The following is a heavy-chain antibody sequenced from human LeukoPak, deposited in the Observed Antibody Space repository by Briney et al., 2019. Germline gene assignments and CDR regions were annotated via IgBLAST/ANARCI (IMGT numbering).Heavy chain of an antibody. Sequence: GGSLRLSCAASGFTVSSNHMSWVRQAPGKGLEWVSVIYSGGGTYYAGSVKGRFTISRDNPKNTLYLQMNSLTAEDTAVYYCARDRGDSSGWDYWGQGTLVTVSS. CDR1: GFTVSSNH. D-gene: IGHD6-19*01. V-gene: IGHV3-66*01. J-gene: IGHJ4*02. CDR2: IYSGGGT. CDR3: ARDRGDSSGWDY.